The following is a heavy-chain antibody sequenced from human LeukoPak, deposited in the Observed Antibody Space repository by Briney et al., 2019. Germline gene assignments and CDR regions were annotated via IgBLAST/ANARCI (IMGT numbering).Heavy chain of an antibody. Sequence: PGGSLRLSCAASGFTFSSYSMNWVRQAPGKGLEWVSYISSSSSYIYYADSVKGRFTISRDNAKNSLYLQMNSLRAEDTAVYYCARETSSSLDDYWGQGTLVTVSS. D-gene: IGHD6-13*01. CDR2: ISSSSSYI. CDR1: GFTFSSYS. V-gene: IGHV3-21*05. CDR3: ARETSSSLDDY. J-gene: IGHJ4*02.